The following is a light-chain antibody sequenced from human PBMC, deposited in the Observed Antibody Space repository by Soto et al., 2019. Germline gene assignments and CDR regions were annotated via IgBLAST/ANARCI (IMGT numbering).Light chain of an antibody. Sequence: QSALTQPASVSGSPGQSITISCTGTSSDVGSYNLVSWYQQYPGKAPKLMIYEVSKRPSGVSNRFSGSKSGNTASLTISGLQAEDEADYYCCSYAGSSTWVFGGGTQLTVL. CDR3: CSYAGSSTWV. CDR1: SSDVGSYNL. J-gene: IGLJ7*01. CDR2: EVS. V-gene: IGLV2-23*02.